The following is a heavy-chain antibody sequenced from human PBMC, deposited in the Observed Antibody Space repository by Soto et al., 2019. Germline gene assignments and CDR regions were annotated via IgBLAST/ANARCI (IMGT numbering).Heavy chain of an antibody. D-gene: IGHD3-10*01. V-gene: IGHV3-23*01. CDR2: ISASGGST. CDR3: ASSPGGSGTYFFYYYSYGMDV. CDR1: GFTFSTYA. Sequence: GSLRLSCAASGFTFSTYAMSWVRQAPGKGLEWVSGISASGGSTHYADSVKGRFTISRDNAKNSLYLQMNSLRVEDTAVYYCASSPGGSGTYFFYYYSYGMDVWGQGTTVTVSS. J-gene: IGHJ6*02.